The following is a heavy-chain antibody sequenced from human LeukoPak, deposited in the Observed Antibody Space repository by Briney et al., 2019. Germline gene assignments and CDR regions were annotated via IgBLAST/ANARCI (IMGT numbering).Heavy chain of an antibody. J-gene: IGHJ4*02. Sequence: SVKVSCKASGGSFSSYAISWVRQAPGQGLEWMGRIIPILGIANYAQKFQGRVTITADKSTSTAYMELISLRSEDTAVYYCAREESSGWFVDYWVQGTLVTVSS. CDR2: IIPILGIA. CDR3: AREESSGWFVDY. V-gene: IGHV1-69*04. CDR1: GGSFSSYA. D-gene: IGHD6-19*01.